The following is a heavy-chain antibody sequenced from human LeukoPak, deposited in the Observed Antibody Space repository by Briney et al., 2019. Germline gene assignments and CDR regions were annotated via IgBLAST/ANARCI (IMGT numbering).Heavy chain of an antibody. V-gene: IGHV4-34*01. J-gene: IGHJ4*02. Sequence: SETLSLTCAVYGGSLSGYYWSWIRQPPGKGLEWIGEINHSGSTNYNPSLKSRVTISVDTSKNQFSLKLSSVTAADTAVYYCARGYYDSSGYYFPFDYWGQGTPVTVSS. CDR2: INHSGST. CDR1: GGSLSGYY. D-gene: IGHD3-22*01. CDR3: ARGYYDSSGYYFPFDY.